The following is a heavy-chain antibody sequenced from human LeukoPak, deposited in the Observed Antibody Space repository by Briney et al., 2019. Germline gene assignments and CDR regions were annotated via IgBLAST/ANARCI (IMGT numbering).Heavy chain of an antibody. J-gene: IGHJ4*02. CDR2: VHKSGST. Sequence: SETLSLTCAVSTDSITSNWWSWVRQPPGKGLEWIGEVHKSGSTNYYPSLQSRVTISIDKSKNQIALELTSVTVADTAVYYCAKEIVGAPTPGAYWGQGILVTVSS. CDR1: TDSITSNW. D-gene: IGHD1-26*01. CDR3: AKEIVGAPTPGAY. V-gene: IGHV4-4*02.